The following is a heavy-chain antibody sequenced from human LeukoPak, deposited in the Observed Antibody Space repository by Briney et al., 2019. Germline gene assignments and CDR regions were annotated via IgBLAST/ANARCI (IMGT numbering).Heavy chain of an antibody. CDR2: ISSSGSDT. D-gene: IGHD4-23*01. Sequence: GGSLRLSCAASGFTFSDYYMGWIRQAPGKGLEWISYISSSGSDTYYTDSMKGRFTISRDNAKNSLFLQMNSLRGDDTAVYYXXXXFYGGNPLDAFDIWGQGTMVTVSS. V-gene: IGHV3-11*01. J-gene: IGHJ3*02. CDR3: XXXFYGGNPLDAFDI. CDR1: GFTFSDYY.